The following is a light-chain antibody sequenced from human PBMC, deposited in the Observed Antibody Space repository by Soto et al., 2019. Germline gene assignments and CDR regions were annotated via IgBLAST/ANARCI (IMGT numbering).Light chain of an antibody. J-gene: IGKJ1*01. V-gene: IGKV1-5*01. CDR1: QSISSW. CDR2: DAS. CDR3: QQYNSYSGT. Sequence: DIQMTQSPSTLSASVGDRVTITGRASQSISSWLAWYQQKPGKAHKLLIYDASSLESGVPSRFSGSGSGTEFTLTICSLQPDDFATYYCQQYNSYSGTFGQGTKVDIK.